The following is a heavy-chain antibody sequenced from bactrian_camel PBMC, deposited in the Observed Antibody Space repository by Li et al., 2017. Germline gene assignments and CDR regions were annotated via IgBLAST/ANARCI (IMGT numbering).Heavy chain of an antibody. D-gene: IGHD5*01. Sequence: HVQLVESGGGSVQAGETLRLSCTASEFDFADTEMGWYRVFPGDDCELVSRIARDGSTYYVNSVKGRFTISLDNAKNTVYLQMNSLQPEDSGMYYCAADPTGWVCSTLNSAQFVYWGRGTQVTVS. CDR1: EFDFADTE. J-gene: IGHJ6*01. V-gene: IGHV3S60*01. CDR3: AADPTGWVCSTLNSAQFVY. CDR2: IARDGST.